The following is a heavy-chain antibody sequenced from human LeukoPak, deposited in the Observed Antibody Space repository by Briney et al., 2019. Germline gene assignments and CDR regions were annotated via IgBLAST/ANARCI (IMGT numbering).Heavy chain of an antibody. CDR3: ARDQAGTTSGYYYYYMDV. V-gene: IGHV4-39*07. D-gene: IGHD1-7*01. J-gene: IGHJ6*03. Sequence: SETLSVTCTVSGGSISSSSYYWGWIRQPPGKGLEWIGSNYYSGSTYYNPSLKSRVTISVDTSKNQFSLKLSSVTAADTAVYYCARDQAGTTSGYYYYYMDVWGKGTTVTVSS. CDR2: NYYSGST. CDR1: GGSISSSSYY.